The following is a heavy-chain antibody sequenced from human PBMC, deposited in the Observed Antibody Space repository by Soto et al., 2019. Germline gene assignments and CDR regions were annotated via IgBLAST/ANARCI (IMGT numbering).Heavy chain of an antibody. J-gene: IGHJ4*02. V-gene: IGHV1-69*13. CDR1: GGTFSSYA. CDR2: IIPIFGTA. CDR3: ARSRGGHYDILTGYYIN. D-gene: IGHD3-9*01. Sequence: SVKVSCKASGGTFSSYAISWVRQAPGQGLEWMGGIIPIFGTANYAQKFQGRVTITADESTSTAYMELSSLRSEDTAVYYCARSRGGHYDILTGYYINWGQGTLVTVSS.